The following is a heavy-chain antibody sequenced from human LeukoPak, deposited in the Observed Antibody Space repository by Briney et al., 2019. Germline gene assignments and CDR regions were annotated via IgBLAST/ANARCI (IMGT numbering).Heavy chain of an antibody. V-gene: IGHV4-61*08. D-gene: IGHD3-16*01. CDR3: TRGAGWLIDY. J-gene: IGHJ4*02. CDR1: GGSISSGDYY. Sequence: TSETLSLTCTVSGGSISSGDYYWSWIRQPPGKGLEWIGYFHNSGTSTYNPSLKSRVTISADTSKNQFSLKLNSLTTADTAVYYCTRGAGWLIDYWGQGILVTVSS. CDR2: FHNSGTS.